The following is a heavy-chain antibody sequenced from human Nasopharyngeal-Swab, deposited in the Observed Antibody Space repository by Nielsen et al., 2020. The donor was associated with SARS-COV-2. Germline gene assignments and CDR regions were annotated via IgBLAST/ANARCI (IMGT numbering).Heavy chain of an antibody. Sequence: GGSLRLSCAASGFTFSSYWMHWVRQAPGKGLVWVSRINSDGSSTSYADSVKGRFTISRDNAKNTLYLQMNSLRAEDTAVYYCARERTTGVRGVTNYYYGMDVWGQGTTVTVSS. D-gene: IGHD3-10*01. V-gene: IGHV3-74*01. CDR1: GFTFSSYW. CDR2: INSDGSST. J-gene: IGHJ6*02. CDR3: ARERTTGVRGVTNYYYGMDV.